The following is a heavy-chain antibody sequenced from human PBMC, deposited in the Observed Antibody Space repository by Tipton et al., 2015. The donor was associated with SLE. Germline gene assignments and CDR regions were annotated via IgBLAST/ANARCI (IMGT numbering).Heavy chain of an antibody. J-gene: IGHJ6*02. Sequence: LSLTCAVYGGSFSGYYWSWIRQPPGKGLEWVANINQDGNEKKYVDSVKGRFTISRDNAKNTVYLQMDSLRAEDTAVYYCAKSGERRGSDNYYYYGMDVWGQGTTVTVSS. CDR1: GGSFSGYY. V-gene: IGHV3-7*01. CDR3: AKSGERRGSDNYYYYGMDV. CDR2: INQDGNEK. D-gene: IGHD1-26*01.